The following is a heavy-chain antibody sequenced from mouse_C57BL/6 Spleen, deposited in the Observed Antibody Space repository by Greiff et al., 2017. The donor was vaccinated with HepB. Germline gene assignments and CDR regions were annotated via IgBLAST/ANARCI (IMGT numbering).Heavy chain of an antibody. Sequence: QVQLKQSGPELVKPGASVKISCKASGYAFSSSWMNWVKQRPGKGLEWIGRIYPGDGDTNYNGKFKGKATLTADKSSSTAYMQLSSLTSEDSAVYFCAREAYYDYDDYWGQGTTLTVSS. D-gene: IGHD2-4*01. CDR3: AREAYYDYDDY. V-gene: IGHV1-82*01. CDR2: IYPGDGDT. J-gene: IGHJ2*01. CDR1: GYAFSSSW.